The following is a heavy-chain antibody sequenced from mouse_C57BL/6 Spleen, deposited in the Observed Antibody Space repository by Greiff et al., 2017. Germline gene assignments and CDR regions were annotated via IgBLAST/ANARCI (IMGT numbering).Heavy chain of an antibody. CDR3: ARYEFYGLWYFDV. V-gene: IGHV7-3*01. CDR2: IRNKANGYTT. D-gene: IGHD1-1*02. Sequence: EVKLVESGGGLVQPGGSLSLSCAASGFTFTDYYMSWVRQPPGKALEWLGFIRNKANGYTTEYSASVKGRFTISRDNSQSILYLQMNALRAEDSATYYCARYEFYGLWYFDVWGTGTTVTVSS. CDR1: GFTFTDYY. J-gene: IGHJ1*03.